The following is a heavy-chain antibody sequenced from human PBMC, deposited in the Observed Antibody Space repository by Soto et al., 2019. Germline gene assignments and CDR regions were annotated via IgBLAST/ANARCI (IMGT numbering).Heavy chain of an antibody. D-gene: IGHD4-17*01. CDR1: GFTFSSYA. Sequence: EVQLLESGGGLVQPGGSLRLSCAASGFTFSSYAMSWVRQAPGKGLEWVSAISGSGGSTYYAGSVRGRFTISRDNSKNTLFMQMNSLRVEDTAVYYCANGTVTTTFDYWGQGTLVTVSS. V-gene: IGHV3-23*01. J-gene: IGHJ4*02. CDR2: ISGSGGST. CDR3: ANGTVTTTFDY.